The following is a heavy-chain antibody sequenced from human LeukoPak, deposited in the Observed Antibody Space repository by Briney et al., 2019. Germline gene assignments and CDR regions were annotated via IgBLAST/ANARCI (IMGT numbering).Heavy chain of an antibody. V-gene: IGHV4-61*02. D-gene: IGHD2-15*01. CDR2: VHASGST. J-gene: IGHJ4*02. CDR1: GDSISSGTNY. Sequence: PSETLSLTCTVSGDSISSGTNYWSWIRQPAGKGLEWIGRVHASGSTNYNPSLKRRVTISVDTSKNQLSLRLSSVSAADTALYFCARDDRIVKGFDYWGQGTLVTVSS. CDR3: ARDDRIVKGFDY.